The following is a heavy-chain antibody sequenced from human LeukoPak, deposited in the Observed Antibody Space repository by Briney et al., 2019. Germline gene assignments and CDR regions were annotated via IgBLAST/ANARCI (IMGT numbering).Heavy chain of an antibody. CDR1: GYRFNTYG. V-gene: IGHV1-18*01. J-gene: IGHJ4*02. Sequence: ASVTVSCKASGYRFNTYGISWVRQAPGQGLEWMGWISTFNGNTDSVQRLQGRVTMTRNTSISTAYMELSSLRSEDTAVYYCAREVASQDVRGFDYWGQGTQVTVSS. CDR2: ISTFNGNT. CDR3: AREVASQDVRGFDY. D-gene: IGHD2-15*01.